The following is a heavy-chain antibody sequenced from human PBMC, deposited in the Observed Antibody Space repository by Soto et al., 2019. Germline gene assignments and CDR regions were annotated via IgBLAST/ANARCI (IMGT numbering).Heavy chain of an antibody. Sequence: GGSLRLSCAASGFSFSSYSLHWFRQAPGKGLEWVAIISYNGLSQFYADSVRGRLAISRDNAKNTLYLQMNSLRDEDTAGDFWERGGRGLRGACHIWGKGTRVTVS. CDR3: ERGGRGLRGACHI. CDR1: GFSFSSYS. V-gene: IGHV3-30*09. CDR2: ISYNGLSQ. J-gene: IGHJ3*02. D-gene: IGHD5-12*01.